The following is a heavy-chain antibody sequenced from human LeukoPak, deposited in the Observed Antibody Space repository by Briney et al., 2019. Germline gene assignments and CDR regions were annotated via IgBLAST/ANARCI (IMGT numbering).Heavy chain of an antibody. J-gene: IGHJ5*02. D-gene: IGHD3-10*01. Sequence: GGSLRLSCAASGFTFSSYAMHWVRQAPGKGLEWVSAISGGGGSTYYADSAKGRFTISRDNSKNTLYLQMNSLRAEDTGVYYCAKYYYGSGTYPTGWFDPWGQGTLVTVSS. CDR1: GFTFSSYA. CDR3: AKYYYGSGTYPTGWFDP. CDR2: ISGGGGST. V-gene: IGHV3-23*01.